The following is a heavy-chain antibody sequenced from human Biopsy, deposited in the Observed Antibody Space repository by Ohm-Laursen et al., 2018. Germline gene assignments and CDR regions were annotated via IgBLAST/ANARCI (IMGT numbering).Heavy chain of an antibody. CDR1: GFTFSNSG. CDR3: AASFYENHPLGY. CDR2: ISYDGSNK. V-gene: IGHV3-30*03. J-gene: IGHJ4*02. Sequence: SLRLSCAASGFTFSNSGLHWVRQAPGKGLEWVAVISYDGSNKYYADSVKGRFTISRDNSKNTLYVQMNSLRAEDTAVYFCAASFYENHPLGYWGQGTLVTVSS. D-gene: IGHD2/OR15-2a*01.